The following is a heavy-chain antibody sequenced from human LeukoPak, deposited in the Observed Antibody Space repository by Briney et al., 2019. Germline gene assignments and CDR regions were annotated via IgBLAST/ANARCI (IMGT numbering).Heavy chain of an antibody. J-gene: IGHJ3*02. V-gene: IGHV1-18*01. D-gene: IGHD4-17*01. CDR2: ISAYNGNT. Sequence: ASVKVSCKTTGYSFVRYSITWVRQAPGQGLEWMGWISAYNGNTNYAQRVQGRVTMTTDTSTSTAYMELRSLRSDDTAVYYCARGPSDDYGDYSAFDIWGLGTLVTVSS. CDR1: GYSFVRYS. CDR3: ARGPSDDYGDYSAFDI.